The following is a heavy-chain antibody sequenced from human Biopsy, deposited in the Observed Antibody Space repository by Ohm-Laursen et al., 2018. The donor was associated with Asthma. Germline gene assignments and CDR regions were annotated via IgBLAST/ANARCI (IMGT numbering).Heavy chain of an antibody. D-gene: IGHD1-1*01. V-gene: IGHV3-30*03. CDR3: ARGGPELPSELDH. Sequence: SLRLSCAATGFSFSNYGMHWVRQAPGKGLDWVEVISFDGTNRNYTDSVKGRFTISRDNSRNTRHLEMNSLRAEDTAVYYCARGGPELPSELDHWGPGTLVTVSS. CDR1: GFSFSNYG. J-gene: IGHJ4*02. CDR2: ISFDGTNR.